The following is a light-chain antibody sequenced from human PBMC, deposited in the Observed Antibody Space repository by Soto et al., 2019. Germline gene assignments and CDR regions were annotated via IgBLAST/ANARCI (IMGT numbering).Light chain of an antibody. Sequence: DIQMTQSPSSLSASVGDRVTITCRASQSIYSYLSWYQQKPGKAPQLLIYTASSLQSGVPSRFSGSGSGTDFTLTISSLQPEDFATYYCQQSYTTPYTFGQGTNLEIK. CDR1: QSIYSY. V-gene: IGKV1-39*01. CDR3: QQSYTTPYT. CDR2: TAS. J-gene: IGKJ2*01.